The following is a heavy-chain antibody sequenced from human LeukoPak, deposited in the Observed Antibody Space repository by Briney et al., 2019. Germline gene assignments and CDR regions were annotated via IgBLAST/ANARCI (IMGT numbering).Heavy chain of an antibody. CDR1: GFTFSSYV. J-gene: IGHJ4*02. Sequence: GGSLRLSCAASGFTFSSYVMHWVRQAPGKGLEWVAIISYDGSNEYYADSVKGRFTISRDNSKNTLYLQMNSLRAEDTAVYYCAKDRGYDCLDYWGQGTLVTVSS. V-gene: IGHV3-30*04. D-gene: IGHD5-12*01. CDR2: ISYDGSNE. CDR3: AKDRGYDCLDY.